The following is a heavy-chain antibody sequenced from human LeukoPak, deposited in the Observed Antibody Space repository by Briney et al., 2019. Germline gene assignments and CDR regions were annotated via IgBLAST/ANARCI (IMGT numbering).Heavy chain of an antibody. V-gene: IGHV4-38-2*02. Sequence: SETLSLTCTVSGYSISSGYYWGWIRQPPGKGLEWIGSIYHSGSTYYNPSLKSRVTISVDTSKNQFSLKLSSVTAADTAVYYCARIRGYSYGYPDYWGQGTLVTVSS. CDR3: ARIRGYSYGYPDY. D-gene: IGHD5-18*01. J-gene: IGHJ4*02. CDR2: IYHSGST. CDR1: GYSISSGYY.